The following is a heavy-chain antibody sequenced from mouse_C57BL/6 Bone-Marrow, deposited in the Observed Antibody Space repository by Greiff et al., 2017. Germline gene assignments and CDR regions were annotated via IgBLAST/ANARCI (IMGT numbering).Heavy chain of an antibody. Sequence: VQLQQSGAELVRPGASVTLSCKASGYTFTDYEMHWVKQTPVHGLEWIGAIDPETGGTAYNQKFKGKAILTADKSSSTAYMELRSLTSEDSAVYYCTRDSIYYGLYWGQGTLVTVSA. D-gene: IGHD2-1*01. CDR3: TRDSIYYGLY. CDR2: IDPETGGT. J-gene: IGHJ3*01. CDR1: GYTFTDYE. V-gene: IGHV1-15*01.